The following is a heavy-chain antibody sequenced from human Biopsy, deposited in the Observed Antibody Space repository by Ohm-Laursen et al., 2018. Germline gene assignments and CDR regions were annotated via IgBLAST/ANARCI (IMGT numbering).Heavy chain of an antibody. V-gene: IGHV4-4*07. D-gene: IGHD6-19*01. J-gene: IGHJ2*01. Sequence: GTLSLTCSVSGGSTNDYFWSWIRQPAGETLEWIGRIYSSGGSSYNPSLKSRISMSMDTSNNQFSLTLTSVTAADQAVYYCARTPGKAVAGRFLDLWGRGTLVTVSS. CDR3: ARTPGKAVAGRFLDL. CDR1: GGSTNDYF. CDR2: IYSSGGS.